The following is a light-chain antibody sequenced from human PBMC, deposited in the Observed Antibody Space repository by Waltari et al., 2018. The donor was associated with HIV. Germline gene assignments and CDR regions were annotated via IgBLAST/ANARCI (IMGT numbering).Light chain of an antibody. J-gene: IGLJ2*01. V-gene: IGLV3-25*03. CDR3: QSADSSGTYVV. CDR1: ALPKQY. CDR2: KDS. Sequence: SYELKQPPSVSVSPGQTARITCSGDALPKQYAYWYQQKPGQAPVLVLYKDSERPSGIPERYSGSSSGTTVTLTISGVQAEDEDDYYCQSADSSGTYVVFGGGTKLTVL.